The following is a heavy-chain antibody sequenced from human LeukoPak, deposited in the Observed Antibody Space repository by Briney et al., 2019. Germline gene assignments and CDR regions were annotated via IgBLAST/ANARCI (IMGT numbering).Heavy chain of an antibody. V-gene: IGHV3-21*01. Sequence: NTGGSVRLSCAASGFTFSSYSMNWVRQAPGKGREWVSSISSSSSYIYYADSVKGRFTISRDNAKNSLYLQMNSLRAEDTAVYYCARDSIITIFGVVIRLDYWGQGTLVTVSS. CDR2: ISSSSSYI. J-gene: IGHJ4*02. D-gene: IGHD3-3*01. CDR3: ARDSIITIFGVVIRLDY. CDR1: GFTFSSYS.